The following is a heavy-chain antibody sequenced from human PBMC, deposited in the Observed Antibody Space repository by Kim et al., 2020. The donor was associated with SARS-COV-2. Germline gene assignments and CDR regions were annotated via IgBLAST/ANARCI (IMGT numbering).Heavy chain of an antibody. D-gene: IGHD6-13*01. Sequence: SLKSRVTISVAKSKNQFSLKLGSVTAADTAVYYCARGCQIAAAGTNWFDPWGQGTLVTVSS. CDR3: ARGCQIAAAGTNWFDP. J-gene: IGHJ5*02. V-gene: IGHV4-4*02.